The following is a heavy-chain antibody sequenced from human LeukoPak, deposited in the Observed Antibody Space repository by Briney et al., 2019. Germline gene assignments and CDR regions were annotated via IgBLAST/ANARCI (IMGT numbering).Heavy chain of an antibody. CDR2: IYYSGST. V-gene: IGHV4-61*01. CDR3: AADVDPGIIDY. D-gene: IGHD1-14*01. CDR1: GGSVSSGSYY. Sequence: PSETLSLTCTVSGGSVSSGSYYWSWIRQPPGKGLEWIGYIYYSGSTNYNPSLKSRVTMSVDTSKNQFSLKLSSVTAADTAVYYCAADVDPGIIDYWGQGTLVTVSS. J-gene: IGHJ4*02.